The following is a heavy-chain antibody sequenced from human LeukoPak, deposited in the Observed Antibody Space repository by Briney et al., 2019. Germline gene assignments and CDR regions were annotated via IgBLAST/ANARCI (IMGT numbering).Heavy chain of an antibody. CDR2: LSSGGINK. J-gene: IGHJ4*02. V-gene: IGHV3-30*03. CDR1: GLTFSTYG. Sequence: PGRSLRLSCAASGLTFSTYGIHWVRQAPGKGLEWVGLLSSGGINKHYADSVKGRFIISRDNSMNTLYLQMNSLGVEDTAVYYCARDHAGSGRAFDYWGQGTLVTVSS. CDR3: ARDHAGSGRAFDY. D-gene: IGHD2-15*01.